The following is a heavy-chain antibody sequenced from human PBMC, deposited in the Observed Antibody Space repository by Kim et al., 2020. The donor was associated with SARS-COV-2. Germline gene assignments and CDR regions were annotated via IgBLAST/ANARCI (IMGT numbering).Heavy chain of an antibody. CDR1: GGPISGYY. CDR3: ARDRLPGGGVRYFDY. CDR2: SHYSGST. J-gene: IGHJ4*02. D-gene: IGHD3-16*01. Sequence: SETLSLTCSVSGGPISGYYWSWIRQPPGKGLEWIGYSHYSGSTDYNPSLKSRVTISVDTSMNQFFLKLNSLTAADTAVYYCARDRLPGGGVRYFDYWGQGTLVTVSP. V-gene: IGHV4-59*12.